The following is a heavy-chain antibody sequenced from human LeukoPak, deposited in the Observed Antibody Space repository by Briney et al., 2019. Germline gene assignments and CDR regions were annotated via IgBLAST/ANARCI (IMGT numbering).Heavy chain of an antibody. Sequence: ASVKVSCKASGYTFTSYAMHWVRQAPGQRLEWMGWINAGNGNTKYSQKFQGRVTITRDTSASTAYMELSSLRSEDTAVYYCATAPRITMIVEYAFDIWGQGTMVTVSS. CDR1: GYTFTSYA. V-gene: IGHV1-3*01. D-gene: IGHD3-22*01. J-gene: IGHJ3*02. CDR3: ATAPRITMIVEYAFDI. CDR2: INAGNGNT.